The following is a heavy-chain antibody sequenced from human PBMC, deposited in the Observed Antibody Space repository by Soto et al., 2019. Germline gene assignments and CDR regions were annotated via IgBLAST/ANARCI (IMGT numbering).Heavy chain of an antibody. CDR2: IIPILGIA. V-gene: IGHV1-69*02. J-gene: IGHJ6*02. CDR1: GGTFSSYT. Sequence: SVKVSCKASGGTFSSYTISWVRQAPGQGLEWMGRIIPILGIANYAQKFQGRVTITADKSTSTAYMELSSLRSEDTAVYYCARGRNKTPVVINYYYYGMDVWGQGTTVTVSS. D-gene: IGHD2-15*01. CDR3: ARGRNKTPVVINYYYYGMDV.